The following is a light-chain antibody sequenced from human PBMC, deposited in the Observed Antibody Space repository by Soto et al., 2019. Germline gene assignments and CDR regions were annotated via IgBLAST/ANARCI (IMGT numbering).Light chain of an antibody. CDR2: GNS. Sequence: QAVVTQPPSVSGAPGQRVTISCTGSDSSIGAGYDVHWYQQLPGTPPKVLIYGNSNRPSGVPDRFSASKSGTSASLAITGLQAEDEADYYCQSYDNSRSGSYVFGSGTKVTVL. CDR3: QSYDNSRSGSYV. CDR1: DSSIGAGYD. V-gene: IGLV1-40*01. J-gene: IGLJ1*01.